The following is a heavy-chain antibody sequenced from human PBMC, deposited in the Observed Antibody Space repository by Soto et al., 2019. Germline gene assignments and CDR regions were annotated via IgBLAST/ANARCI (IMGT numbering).Heavy chain of an antibody. J-gene: IGHJ4*02. CDR1: GGSISGSY. CDR2: VYYTGST. V-gene: IGHV4-59*01. D-gene: IGHD6-19*01. CDR3: ARSVAVPGAHIAY. Sequence: SETQSLTCSVSGGSISGSYWSWIRQSPGKGLEWLGYVYYTGSTNYSPSLRSRVSISVDTSKNEFSLRLSSVTAADTAVYFCARSVAVPGAHIAYWGQGTQVTVS.